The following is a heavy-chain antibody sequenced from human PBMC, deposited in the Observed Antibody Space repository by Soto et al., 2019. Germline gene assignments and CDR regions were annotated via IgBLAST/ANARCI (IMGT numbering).Heavy chain of an antibody. V-gene: IGHV3-33*01. J-gene: IGHJ4*02. CDR1: GFTFSSYG. CDR2: IWYDGSNK. CDR3: ARDLHYYDSSGPLDY. Sequence: GSLRLSCAASGFTFSSYGMHWVRQAPGKGLEWVAVIWYDGSNKYYADSVKGRFTISRDNSKNTLYLQMNSLRAEDTAVYYCARDLHYYDSSGPLDYWGQGTLVTVSS. D-gene: IGHD3-22*01.